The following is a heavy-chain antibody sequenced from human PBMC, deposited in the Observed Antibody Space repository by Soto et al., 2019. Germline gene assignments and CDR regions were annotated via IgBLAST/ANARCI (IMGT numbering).Heavy chain of an antibody. CDR1: GFNLSNYE. D-gene: IGHD3-22*01. Sequence: PGGSLRLSCAASGFNLSNYEMNWVRQAPGKGLEWVSYISRDGTNIYDADAVKGRFTISRDNTKNSLYLQLSSLRVEDTAVYYCVRDTDYHDTYAMDVWGQGTTVTVSS. J-gene: IGHJ6*02. V-gene: IGHV3-48*03. CDR2: ISRDGTNI. CDR3: VRDTDYHDTYAMDV.